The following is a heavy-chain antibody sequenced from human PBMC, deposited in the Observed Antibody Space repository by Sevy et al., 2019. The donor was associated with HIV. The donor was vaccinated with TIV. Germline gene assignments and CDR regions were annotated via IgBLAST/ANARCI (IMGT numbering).Heavy chain of an antibody. V-gene: IGHV4-39*01. J-gene: IGHJ4*02. CDR3: ARGQWLVHDY. CDR1: GGSISSSSYY. D-gene: IGHD6-19*01. Sequence: LRLSCTVSGGSISSSSYYWGWIRQPPGKGLEWIGSIYYSGSTYYNPSLKSRVTISVDTSKNQFSLKLSSVTAADTAVYYCARGQWLVHDYWGQGTLVTVSS. CDR2: IYYSGST.